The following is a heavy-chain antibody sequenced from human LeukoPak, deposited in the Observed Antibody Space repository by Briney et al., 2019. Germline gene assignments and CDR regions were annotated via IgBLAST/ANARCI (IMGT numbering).Heavy chain of an antibody. CDR1: GYTLSDYY. V-gene: IGHV1-2*02. CDR3: ARASDYGGNSFTLDY. J-gene: IGHJ4*02. Sequence: ASVKVSCKASGYTLSDYYIYWVRQAPGQGLEWMGWINPNSGGTNYAQKFQGRVTMTRDTSISTAYMELSRLRSDDTAVYYCARASDYGGNSFTLDYWGQGTLVTVSS. CDR2: INPNSGGT. D-gene: IGHD4-23*01.